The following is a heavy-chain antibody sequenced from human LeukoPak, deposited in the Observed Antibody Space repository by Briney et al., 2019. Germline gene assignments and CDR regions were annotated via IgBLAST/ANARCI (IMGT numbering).Heavy chain of an antibody. Sequence: SETLSLTCTVSGGSISSYYWSWIRQPPGKGLEWSGYIYYSGSTNYNPSLKSRVTISVDTSKNQFSLKLSSVTAADTAVYYCARVEILEYSSSSDAFDIWGQGTMVTVSS. CDR1: GGSISSYY. V-gene: IGHV4-59*01. CDR3: ARVEILEYSSSSDAFDI. CDR2: IYYSGST. J-gene: IGHJ3*02. D-gene: IGHD6-6*01.